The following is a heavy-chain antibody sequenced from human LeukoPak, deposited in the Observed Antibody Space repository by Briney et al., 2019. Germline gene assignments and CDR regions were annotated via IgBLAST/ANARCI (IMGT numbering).Heavy chain of an antibody. CDR1: SGSISSYY. D-gene: IGHD5-18*01. V-gene: IGHV4-59*01. Sequence: PSETLSLTCTVSSGSISSYYWSWIRQPPGKGLEWIGYIYYSGSTNYNPSLKSRVTISVDTSKNQFSLKLSSVTAADTAVYYCAGAIYSYKPFDAFDIWGQGTMDTVSS. CDR2: IYYSGST. CDR3: AGAIYSYKPFDAFDI. J-gene: IGHJ3*02.